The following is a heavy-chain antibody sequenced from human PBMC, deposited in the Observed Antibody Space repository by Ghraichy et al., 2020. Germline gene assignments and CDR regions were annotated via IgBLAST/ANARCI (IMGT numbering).Heavy chain of an antibody. CDR1: GYSFTNYG. Sequence: GESLNISCKGSGYSFTNYGIGWVRQMPGKGLEWMGIIYPGDSDTRYSPSFQGQVTISADKSVSTAYLQWSSLKASDTAIYYCARSTVVTPGWFDPWGQGTLVTVSS. D-gene: IGHD4-23*01. CDR3: ARSTVVTPGWFDP. CDR2: IYPGDSDT. V-gene: IGHV5-51*01. J-gene: IGHJ5*02.